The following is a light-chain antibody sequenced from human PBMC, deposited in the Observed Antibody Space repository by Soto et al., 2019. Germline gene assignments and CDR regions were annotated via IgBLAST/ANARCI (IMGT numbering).Light chain of an antibody. J-gene: IGLJ2*01. V-gene: IGLV1-40*01. Sequence: QSVLTQPPSVSGAPGQRVTISCTGSSSNIGAGYDVPWYQQLPGTAPRLLIYGNNNRPSGVPDRFSGSKSGTSASLAITGLQAEDEADYYCQSYDSSLSHVVFGGGTKLTVL. CDR2: GNN. CDR3: QSYDSSLSHVV. CDR1: SSNIGAGYD.